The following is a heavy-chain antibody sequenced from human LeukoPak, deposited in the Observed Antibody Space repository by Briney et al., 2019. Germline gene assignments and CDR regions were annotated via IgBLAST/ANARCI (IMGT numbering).Heavy chain of an antibody. CDR3: ARDLSVGSKPDLGFDY. J-gene: IGHJ4*02. CDR2: ISSSSRYI. Sequence: GGSLRLSCAASGFTFSSYAMNWVRQAPGKGLEWVSSISSSSRYIYYTDSVKGRFTISRDNAKNSLYLQMNSLRAEDTAVYYCARDLSVGSKPDLGFDYWGQGTLVTVSS. CDR1: GFTFSSYA. D-gene: IGHD1-26*01. V-gene: IGHV3-21*01.